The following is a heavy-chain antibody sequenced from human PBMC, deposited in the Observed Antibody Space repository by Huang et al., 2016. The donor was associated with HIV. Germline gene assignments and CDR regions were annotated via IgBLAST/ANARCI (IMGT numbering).Heavy chain of an antibody. CDR3: ATKTAGMDI. D-gene: IGHD1-7*01. Sequence: VESGGRSVQPGGSITLSCVGSTFTFGAYWMSWVRQPPGKGLEWVANIKQDESEKYYVDSVKGRFNISRDNARKVLFLEMDNLRVEDTAMYFCATKTAGMDIWGQGTTVTVSS. CDR2: IKQDESEK. J-gene: IGHJ6*02. V-gene: IGHV3-7*01. CDR1: TFTFGAYW.